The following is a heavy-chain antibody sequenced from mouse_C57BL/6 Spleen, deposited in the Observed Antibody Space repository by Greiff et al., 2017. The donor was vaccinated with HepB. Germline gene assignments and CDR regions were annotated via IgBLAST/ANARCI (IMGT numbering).Heavy chain of an antibody. J-gene: IGHJ4*01. CDR3: ARDGTTVTLRGYAMDY. CDR1: GYSITSGYY. Sequence: EVKLQESGPGLVKPSQSLSLTCSVTGYSITSGYYWNWIRQFPGNKLEWMGYISYDGSNNYNPSLKNRISITRDTSKNQFFLKLNSVTTEDTATYYCARDGTTVTLRGYAMDYWGQGTSVTVSS. V-gene: IGHV3-6*01. CDR2: ISYDGSN. D-gene: IGHD1-1*01.